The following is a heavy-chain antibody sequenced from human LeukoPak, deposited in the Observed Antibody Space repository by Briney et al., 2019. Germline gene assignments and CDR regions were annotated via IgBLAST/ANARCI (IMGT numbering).Heavy chain of an antibody. J-gene: IGHJ6*03. CDR1: GFTFSSYE. CDR3: AKLGGQEVYNYYVGV. Sequence: GGSLRLSCAASGFTFSSYEMNWARQAPGKGLEGVSYISSSGSTIYYADSVKGRFTISRDNVKNSLYLQMNSLRAEDTAVYYCAKLGGQEVYNYYVGVWGKGTTVAVSS. V-gene: IGHV3-48*03. CDR2: ISSSGSTI. D-gene: IGHD3-16*01.